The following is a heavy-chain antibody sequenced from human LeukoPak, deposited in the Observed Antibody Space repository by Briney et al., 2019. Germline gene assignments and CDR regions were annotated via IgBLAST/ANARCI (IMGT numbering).Heavy chain of an antibody. CDR3: AKEGDDVVVPTSTADF. J-gene: IGHJ4*02. CDR2: INEDGHRT. V-gene: IGHV3-23*01. D-gene: IGHD2-21*01. CDR1: GFTFDNYA. Sequence: GESLRLSCAASGFTFDNYAMSWVRQAPGTGLEWVSAINEDGHRTYYAGSATGRFTISRDNSKSTLFLQMDSLRAEDTAVYYCAKEGDDVVVPTSTADFWGQGALVTVSS.